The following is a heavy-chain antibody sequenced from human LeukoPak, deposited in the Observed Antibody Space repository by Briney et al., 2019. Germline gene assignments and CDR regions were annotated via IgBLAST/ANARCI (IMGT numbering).Heavy chain of an antibody. D-gene: IGHD3-10*02. CDR3: ARLFAGYQDY. CDR2: IYYSGST. V-gene: IGHV4-59*01. CDR1: GGSISSYY. Sequence: PSETLSLTCTVSGGSISSYYWSWIRQPPGKGLEWIGYIYYSGSTIYNPSLKSRVTISVDTSKNQFSLKLSSVTAADTAVYYCARLFAGYQDYWCQGTLVTVSS. J-gene: IGHJ4*02.